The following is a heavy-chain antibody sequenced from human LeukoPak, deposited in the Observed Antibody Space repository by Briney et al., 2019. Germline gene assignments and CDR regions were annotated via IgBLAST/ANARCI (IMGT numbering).Heavy chain of an antibody. J-gene: IGHJ4*02. CDR1: GGSISSSN. CDR3: AIGVGGTSRHEGRYFDS. CDR2: ISSSSSYT. Sequence: PSGTLSLTCTVSGGSISSSNYYWGWIRQPPGKGLEWVSSISSSSSYTYYADSVKGRFTISRDNAKNSLYLQMNSLRAEDTAVYYCAIGVGGTSRHEGRYFDSWGQGTLVTVSS. V-gene: IGHV3-11*06. D-gene: IGHD4-23*01.